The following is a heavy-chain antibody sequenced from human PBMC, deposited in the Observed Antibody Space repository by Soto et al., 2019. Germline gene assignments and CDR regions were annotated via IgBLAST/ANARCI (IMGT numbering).Heavy chain of an antibody. CDR3: ARGDYGDYVGY. CDR2: IYYSGST. D-gene: IGHD4-17*01. J-gene: IGHJ4*02. CDR1: GGSISSGGYY. V-gene: IGHV4-31*02. Sequence: SETLSLTWTVSGGSISSGGYYWSWIRQHPGKGLEWIGYIYYSGSTYYNPSLKSRVTISVDTSKNQFSLKLSSVTAADTAVYYCARGDYGDYVGYWGQGTLVTVSS.